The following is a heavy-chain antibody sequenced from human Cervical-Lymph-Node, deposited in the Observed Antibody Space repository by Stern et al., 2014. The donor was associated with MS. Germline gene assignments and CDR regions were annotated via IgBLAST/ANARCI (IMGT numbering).Heavy chain of an antibody. CDR1: GYTFTGYY. D-gene: IGHD4-11*01. J-gene: IGHJ4*02. CDR2: INPATGAT. Sequence: QVQLVQSGTDVKKPGASAKVSCEASGYTFTGYYIHWVRQAPGQGLEWMGWINPATGATTYAQNFQGRVTMPRDTSISTAYMVLTRLSSDDTAVYYCARDLADYRYYFDSWGQGTLVTVSS. V-gene: IGHV1-2*02. CDR3: ARDLADYRYYFDS.